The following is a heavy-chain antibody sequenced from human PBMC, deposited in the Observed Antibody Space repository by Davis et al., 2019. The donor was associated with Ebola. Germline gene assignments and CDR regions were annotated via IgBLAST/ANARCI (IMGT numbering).Heavy chain of an antibody. V-gene: IGHV3-13*01. CDR2: IGTAGDT. Sequence: GESLKISCAASGFTFSSYDMHWVRQATGKGLEWVSAIGTAGDTYYPGSVKGRFTISRENAKNSLYLQMNSLRAEDTAVYYCASVVVGATIHWGQGTLVTVSS. J-gene: IGHJ4*02. CDR3: ASVVVGATIH. CDR1: GFTFSSYD. D-gene: IGHD1-26*01.